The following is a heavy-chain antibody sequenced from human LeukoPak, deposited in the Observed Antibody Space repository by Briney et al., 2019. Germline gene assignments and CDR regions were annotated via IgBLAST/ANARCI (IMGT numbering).Heavy chain of an antibody. CDR1: GGSISSSSYY. CDR2: IYYSGST. V-gene: IGHV4-39*01. CDR3: ARGGHSSSWYLVY. J-gene: IGHJ4*02. D-gene: IGHD6-13*01. Sequence: SETLSLTCAVSGGSISSSSYYWGWIRQPPGKGLEWIGSIYYSGSTYYNPSLKSRVTISVDTSKNQFSLKLSSVTAADTAVYYCARGGHSSSWYLVYWGQGTLVTVSS.